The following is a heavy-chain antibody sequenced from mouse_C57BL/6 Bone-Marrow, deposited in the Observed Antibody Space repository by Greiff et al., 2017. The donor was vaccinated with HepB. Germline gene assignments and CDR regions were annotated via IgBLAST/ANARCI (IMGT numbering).Heavy chain of an antibody. V-gene: IGHV1-15*01. CDR1: GYTFTDYE. CDR2: IDPETGGT. CDR3: TSQND. Sequence: VNVVESGAELVRPGASVTLSCKASGYTFTDYEMHWVKQTPVHGLEWIGAIDPETGGTAYNQKFKGKAILTADKSSSTAYMELRSLTSEDSAVYYCTSQNDWGQGTTLTVSS. J-gene: IGHJ2*01.